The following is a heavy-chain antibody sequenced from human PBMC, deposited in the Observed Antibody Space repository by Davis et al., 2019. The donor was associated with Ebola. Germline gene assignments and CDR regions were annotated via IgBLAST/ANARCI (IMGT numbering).Heavy chain of an antibody. Sequence: VSVKVSCKASGYIFTSNDINWVRQATGQGLEWMGWISTYNGNTNYAQKVQGRITMTTDTSTSTAYMELRSLRSDDTARYYCARDVRGITGPSEYWGQGTLVTVSS. CDR2: ISTYNGNT. J-gene: IGHJ4*02. V-gene: IGHV1-18*01. D-gene: IGHD1-1*01. CDR3: ARDVRGITGPSEY. CDR1: GYIFTSND.